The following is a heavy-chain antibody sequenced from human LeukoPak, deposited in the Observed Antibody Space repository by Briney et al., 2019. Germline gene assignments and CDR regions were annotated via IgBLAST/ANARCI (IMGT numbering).Heavy chain of an antibody. J-gene: IGHJ5*02. D-gene: IGHD1-26*01. CDR3: ASLRVGATGEDWFDP. CDR2: IYPGDSDT. CDR1: GYSFTSYW. Sequence: GESLQISCKGSGYSFTSYWIGWVRQMPGKGLEWMGIIYPGDSDTRYSPSFQGQVTISADKSISTAYLQWSSLKASDTAMYYCASLRVGATGEDWFDPWGQGTLVTVSS. V-gene: IGHV5-51*01.